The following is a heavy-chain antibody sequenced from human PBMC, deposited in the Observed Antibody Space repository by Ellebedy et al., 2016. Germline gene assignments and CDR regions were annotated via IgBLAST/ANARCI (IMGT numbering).Heavy chain of an antibody. Sequence: SETLSLTCNVSGGSVSSAYWNWIRRPPGKGLEWIGYVFHTGTTNYSPSLKSRVTMSVDTSKSQFSLGLTSVTAADTAVYYCAKWNGDWNAYDVWGQGTVVTVS. CDR1: GGSVSSAY. D-gene: IGHD1-1*01. J-gene: IGHJ3*01. CDR2: VFHTGTT. CDR3: AKWNGDWNAYDV. V-gene: IGHV4-59*02.